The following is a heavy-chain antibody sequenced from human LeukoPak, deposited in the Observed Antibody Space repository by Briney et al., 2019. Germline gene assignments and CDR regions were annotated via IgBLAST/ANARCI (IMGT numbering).Heavy chain of an antibody. CDR1: GGXISNSIYY. CDR2: IYYSGST. Sequence: SETLSLTCTVSGGXISNSIYYWGWIRQPPGKGLEWIRSIYYSGSTYYNPSLKSRVTISVDTSKNQFSLKLSSVTAADTAVYYCARSYDSSGYYYFDYWGQGTLVTVSS. D-gene: IGHD3-22*01. CDR3: ARSYDSSGYYYFDY. V-gene: IGHV4-39*01. J-gene: IGHJ4*02.